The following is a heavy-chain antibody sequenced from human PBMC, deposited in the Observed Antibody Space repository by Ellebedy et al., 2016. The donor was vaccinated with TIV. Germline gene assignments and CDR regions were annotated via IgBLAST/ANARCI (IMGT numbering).Heavy chain of an antibody. D-gene: IGHD5-12*01. CDR2: IYYSGST. Sequence: SETLSLTCTVSGGSISSYYWSWIRQPPGKGLEWIGYIYYSGSTNYNPSLKSRVTISVDKPKNQFSLKLSSVTAADTAVYYCANRGSGSRGWFDPWGQGTLVTVSS. CDR3: ANRGSGSRGWFDP. J-gene: IGHJ5*02. V-gene: IGHV4-59*12. CDR1: GGSISSYY.